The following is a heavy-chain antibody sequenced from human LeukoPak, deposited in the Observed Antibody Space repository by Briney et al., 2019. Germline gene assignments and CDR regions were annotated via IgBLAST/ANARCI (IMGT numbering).Heavy chain of an antibody. Sequence: PGGSLRLSCAASGFTFDDYAMHWVRQAPGKGLEWVSGISWNSGSIGYADSVKGRFTISRDNAKNPLYLQMNSLRAEDTAVYYCAKARGATVRNNYFDYWGQGTLVTVSS. CDR3: AKARGATVRNNYFDY. J-gene: IGHJ4*02. CDR2: ISWNSGSI. CDR1: GFTFDDYA. D-gene: IGHD1-26*01. V-gene: IGHV3-9*01.